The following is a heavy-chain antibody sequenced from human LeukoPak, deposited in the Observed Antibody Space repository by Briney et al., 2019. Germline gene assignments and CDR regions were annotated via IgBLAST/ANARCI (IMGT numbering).Heavy chain of an antibody. D-gene: IGHD6-19*01. Sequence: ASVKVSCKASGYTFTGYYMHWVRQAPGQGLEGMGWINPNSGGTNYAQKFQGRVTMTRDTSISTAYMELSRLRSDDTAVYYCARSDDSSGWYGYAFDIWGQGTMVTVSS. J-gene: IGHJ3*02. CDR3: ARSDDSSGWYGYAFDI. CDR1: GYTFTGYY. CDR2: INPNSGGT. V-gene: IGHV1-2*02.